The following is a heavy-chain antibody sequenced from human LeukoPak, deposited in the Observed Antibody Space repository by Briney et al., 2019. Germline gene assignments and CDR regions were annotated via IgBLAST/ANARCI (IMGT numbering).Heavy chain of an antibody. CDR3: ARGGPFPSGSSSREYYLDY. Sequence: GASVKVSCKASGYDFINYGISWLRQAPGQGLEWRGWRSIYNGNTDYKLQGRVTMTTDTSTSTAYMEVRSLRSDDTAVCYCARGGPFPSGSSSREYYLDYWGQGTLVTVSS. CDR2: RSIYNGNT. CDR1: GYDFINYG. D-gene: IGHD6-6*01. V-gene: IGHV1-18*01. J-gene: IGHJ4*02.